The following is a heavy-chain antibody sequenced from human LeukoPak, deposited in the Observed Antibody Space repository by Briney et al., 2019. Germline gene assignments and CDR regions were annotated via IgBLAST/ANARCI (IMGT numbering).Heavy chain of an antibody. CDR3: ARGRGRGLIQLWLQAYYFDY. V-gene: IGHV4-34*01. CDR2: INHSGST. Sequence: SETLSLTCAVCGGSFSGYYWSWIRQPPGKGLEWIGEINHSGSTNYNPSLKSRVTISVDTSKNQFSLKLSSVTAADTAVYYCARGRGRGLIQLWLQAYYFDYWGQGTLVTVSS. CDR1: GGSFSGYY. J-gene: IGHJ4*02. D-gene: IGHD5-18*01.